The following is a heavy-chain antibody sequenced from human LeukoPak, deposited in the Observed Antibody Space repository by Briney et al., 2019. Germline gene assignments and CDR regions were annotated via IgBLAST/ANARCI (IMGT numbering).Heavy chain of an antibody. Sequence: GGSLRLSCAASGFTSSSYSMNWVRQAPGKGLEWVSSISSSSSYIYYADSVKGRFTISRDNAKNSLYLQMNSLRAEDTAVYYCARLSIAAAEDYYYYGMDVWGQGTTVTVSS. J-gene: IGHJ6*02. CDR3: ARLSIAAAEDYYYYGMDV. D-gene: IGHD6-13*01. CDR2: ISSSSSYI. CDR1: GFTSSSYS. V-gene: IGHV3-21*01.